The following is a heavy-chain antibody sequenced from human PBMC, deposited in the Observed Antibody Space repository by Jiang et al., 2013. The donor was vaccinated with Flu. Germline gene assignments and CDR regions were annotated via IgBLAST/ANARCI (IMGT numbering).Heavy chain of an antibody. V-gene: IGHV1-3*04. CDR1: GYTFTKYG. J-gene: IGHJ4*02. CDR2: INTGNGNT. CDR3: ATLGLGADVDY. Sequence: SGAEVKKPGASVRVSCKSSGYTFTKYGIHWVRQAPGQRLEWMGWINTGNGNTEYSQKFQGRVTITRDTSASTTYMELGSLRSEDTTVYYCATLGLGADVDYWGQGTLATVSS. D-gene: IGHD1-26*01.